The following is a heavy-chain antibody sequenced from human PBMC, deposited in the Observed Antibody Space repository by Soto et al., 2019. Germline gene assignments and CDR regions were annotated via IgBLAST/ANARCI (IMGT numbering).Heavy chain of an antibody. D-gene: IGHD5-18*01. Sequence: QVQLQESGPGLVKPSGTLSLTCAVSGGSISSSNWWSWVRQPPGEGLEWIGEIYHSGSTNYNPSLQSRVTISVDKSKNQFALKLSAVTAADTAVYYCAYIKSAFYIWGQGTMVTVSS. J-gene: IGHJ3*02. CDR1: GGSISSSNW. V-gene: IGHV4-4*02. CDR3: AYIKSAFYI. CDR2: IYHSGST.